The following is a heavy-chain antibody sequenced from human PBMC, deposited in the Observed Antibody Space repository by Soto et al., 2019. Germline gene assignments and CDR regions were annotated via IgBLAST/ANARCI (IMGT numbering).Heavy chain of an antibody. CDR1: GFSFGSFA. Sequence: QVLLVESGGGVVQPGGSLRLSCATGGFSFGSFAMHWVRQAPGKGLEWVAVVSYDGNKKNYIDSVKGRFTISRDNSQHTLFHQMNSLRPEETAVYYCANLRLESYSAVWSGYPLWGRGTLVSVSS. D-gene: IGHD3-3*01. CDR3: ANLRLESYSAVWSGYPL. J-gene: IGHJ4*02. V-gene: IGHV3-30*18. CDR2: VSYDGNKK.